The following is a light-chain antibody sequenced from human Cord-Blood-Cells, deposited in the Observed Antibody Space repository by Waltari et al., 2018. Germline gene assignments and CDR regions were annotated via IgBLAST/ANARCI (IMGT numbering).Light chain of an antibody. CDR1: SSDVGGYNY. CDR2: DVS. V-gene: IGLV2-14*01. CDR3: SSYTSGSTYV. Sequence: QSALTQPASVSGSPGQSITISCTGTSSDVGGYNYVSWYQQHPGKAPKLMLYDVSKRPSGVSNSFAGSKSGNAASLTISGLQAEDEADYYCSSYTSGSTYVFGTGTKVTVL. J-gene: IGLJ1*01.